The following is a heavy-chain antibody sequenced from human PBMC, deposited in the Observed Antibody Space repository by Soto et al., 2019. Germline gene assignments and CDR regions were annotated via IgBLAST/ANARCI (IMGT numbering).Heavy chain of an antibody. CDR3: VRYCSTTLCNGVATRTFDY. J-gene: IGHJ4*02. D-gene: IGHD2-2*01. V-gene: IGHV3-48*03. CDR2: ISTSGSTV. CDR1: IFTFSTYE. Sequence: GGSLRLFCAASIFTFSTYEMNWFRQAPGKGLEWVSYISTSGSTVYYADSVKGRFTISRDNTRNSLYLQMNSLRDEDTALYYCVRYCSTTLCNGVATRTFDYWGQGTLVTVSS.